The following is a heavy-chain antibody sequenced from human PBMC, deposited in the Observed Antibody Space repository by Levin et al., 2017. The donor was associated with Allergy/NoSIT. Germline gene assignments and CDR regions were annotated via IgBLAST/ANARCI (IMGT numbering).Heavy chain of an antibody. CDR2: TYYRSKWYN. V-gene: IGHV6-1*01. D-gene: IGHD3-9*01. Sequence: SETLSLTCAISGDSVSSNSAAWNWIRQSPSRGLEWLGRTYYRSKWYNDYAVSVKSRITINPDTSKNQFSLQLNSVTPEDTAVYYCARAERYFEEGPYYYYYYMDVWGKGTTVTVSS. J-gene: IGHJ6*03. CDR3: ARAERYFEEGPYYYYYYMDV. CDR1: GDSVSSNSAA.